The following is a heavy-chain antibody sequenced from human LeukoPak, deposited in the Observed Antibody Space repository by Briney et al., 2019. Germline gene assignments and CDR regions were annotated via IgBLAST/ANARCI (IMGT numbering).Heavy chain of an antibody. D-gene: IGHD6-13*01. CDR2: IIPIFGTA. Sequence: SVKVSCKASGGTFSSYAISWVRQAPGQGLEWMGGIIPIFGTANYAQKFQGGVTITADKSTSTAYMELSSLRSEDTAVYYCARGRQPSDAFDIWGQGTMVTVSS. CDR3: ARGRQPSDAFDI. CDR1: GGTFSSYA. V-gene: IGHV1-69*06. J-gene: IGHJ3*02.